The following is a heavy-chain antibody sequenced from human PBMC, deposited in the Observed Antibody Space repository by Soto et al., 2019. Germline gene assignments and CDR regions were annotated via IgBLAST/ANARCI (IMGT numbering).Heavy chain of an antibody. Sequence: GGSLRLSCAASGFTFNNYAMIWVRQAPGKGLEWVSYISSSSTTMYYADSVKGRFTISRDNAKNSLYLQMNSLRDEDTAVFYCARESYRGSYYADYWGQGTLGTGSA. CDR1: GFTFNNYA. V-gene: IGHV3-48*02. CDR3: ARESYRGSYYADY. D-gene: IGHD1-26*01. CDR2: ISSSSTTM. J-gene: IGHJ4*02.